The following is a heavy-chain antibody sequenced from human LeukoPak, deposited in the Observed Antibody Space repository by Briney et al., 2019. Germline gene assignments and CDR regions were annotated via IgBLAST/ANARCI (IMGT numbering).Heavy chain of an antibody. Sequence: SETLSLTCTVSGGSITSGDYYWCWIRQTPGKGLEWIGYIYYIGNTYYNPSLKSRVTISVDTSKNQFSLELSSVTPADTAVYFCACEQYCSSTRCYTKRYIDPWGQGTLVTVSS. D-gene: IGHD2-2*01. V-gene: IGHV4-30-4*08. CDR2: IYYIGNT. CDR3: ACEQYCSSTRCYTKRYIDP. J-gene: IGHJ5*02. CDR1: GGSITSGDYY.